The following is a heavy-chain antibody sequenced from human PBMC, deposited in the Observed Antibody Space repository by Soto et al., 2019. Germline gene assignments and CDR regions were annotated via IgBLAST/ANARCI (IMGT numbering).Heavy chain of an antibody. V-gene: IGHV4-4*02. D-gene: IGHD3-10*01. CDR1: GGSISSDNW. J-gene: IGHJ4*02. Sequence: SETLSLTCAVSGGSISSDNWWSWVRQPPGKGLEWIGEMYHSGNTNYNPSLKSRVTISVDKSKNQFSMKMTSVTAEDTALYYCARASASSMLRGVIINWGQGTQVTVPQ. CDR2: MYHSGNT. CDR3: ARASASSMLRGVIIN.